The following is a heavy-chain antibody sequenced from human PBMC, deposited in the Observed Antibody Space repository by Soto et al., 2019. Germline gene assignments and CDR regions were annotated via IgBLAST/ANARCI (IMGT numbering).Heavy chain of an antibody. CDR3: ARAPPYCSGGSCYSDP. V-gene: IGHV3-21*01. J-gene: IGHJ5*02. D-gene: IGHD2-15*01. Sequence: PGGSLRLSCAASGFTFSSYSMNWVRQAPGKGLEWVSSISSSSSYIYCADSVKGRFTISRDNAKNSLYLQMNSLRAEDTAVYYCARAPPYCSGGSCYSDPWGQGTLVTVSS. CDR1: GFTFSSYS. CDR2: ISSSSSYI.